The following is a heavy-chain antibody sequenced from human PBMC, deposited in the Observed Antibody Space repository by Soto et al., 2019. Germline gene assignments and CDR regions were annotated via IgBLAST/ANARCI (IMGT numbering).Heavy chain of an antibody. CDR2: ISGSGGRS. CDR3: AKAYFVWSSEQPYYFDY. J-gene: IGHJ4*02. Sequence: GGSLRLSCAASGFTFSSYAMTWVRQGPGKGLEWVSGISGSGGRSYYADSVKGRFTISRDNSKSTLYLQMNSLRAEDTAVYYCAKAYFVWSSEQPYYFDYWGQGTLVTVSS. D-gene: IGHD3-16*01. CDR1: GFTFSSYA. V-gene: IGHV3-23*01.